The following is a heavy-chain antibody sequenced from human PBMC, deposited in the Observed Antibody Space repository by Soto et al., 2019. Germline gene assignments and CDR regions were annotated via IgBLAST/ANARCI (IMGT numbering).Heavy chain of an antibody. Sequence: QVQLVESGGGVVQPGRSLRLSCVASGFTFGRYGIHWVRQAPGKGLEWVALISYDGSETYYADSVKGRFTISRDNSKNTLFLQMNSLRDEDTAVDYCARGLGHYSYSFDVWGQGTTVTVCS. CDR1: GFTFGRYG. V-gene: IGHV3-33*05. J-gene: IGHJ6*02. CDR3: ARGLGHYSYSFDV. CDR2: ISYDGSET.